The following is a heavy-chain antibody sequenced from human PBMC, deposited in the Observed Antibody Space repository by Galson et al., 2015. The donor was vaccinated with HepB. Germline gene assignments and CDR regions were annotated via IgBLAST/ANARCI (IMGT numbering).Heavy chain of an antibody. CDR1: GFTVSSNY. CDR3: ASLRIVGANGEDY. D-gene: IGHD1-26*01. J-gene: IGHJ4*02. Sequence: SLRLSCAASGFTVSSNYMSWVRQAPGKGLEWVSVIYSGGSTYYADSVKGRFTISRDNSKNTLYLQMNSLRAEDTAVYYCASLRIVGANGEDYWGQGTLVTVSS. CDR2: IYSGGST. V-gene: IGHV3-66*01.